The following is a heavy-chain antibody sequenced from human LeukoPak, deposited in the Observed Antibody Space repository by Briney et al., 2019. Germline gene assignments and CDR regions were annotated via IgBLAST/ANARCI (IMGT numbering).Heavy chain of an antibody. CDR2: IFSPDEK. CDR3: ARSWDSSIWYVFDY. J-gene: IGHJ4*02. Sequence: ESAPVLFKPTDTLTLTTTSSRFSLSTARMGVSWIRHPPGKALQWHAHIFSPDEKSYSPSLQSRLTISRDNSKSQVVLAMTNMDPVDPATYYCARSWDSSIWYVFDYWGQGTLVTVSS. V-gene: IGHV2-26*03. CDR1: RFSLSTARMG. D-gene: IGHD6-13*01.